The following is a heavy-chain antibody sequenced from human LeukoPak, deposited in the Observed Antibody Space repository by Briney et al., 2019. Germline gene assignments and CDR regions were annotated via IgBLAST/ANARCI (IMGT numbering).Heavy chain of an antibody. J-gene: IGHJ6*03. V-gene: IGHV4-34*01. D-gene: IGHD1-1*01. Sequence: PSETLSLTCAVYGGSFSGYYWSWIRQPPGKGLEWIGEINHSGSTNYNPSLKSRVTMSVDTSKNQFSLKLSSVTAADTAVYYCARKPRTTGTTTHSYYYYYYMDVWGKGTTVTVSS. CDR2: INHSGST. CDR3: ARKPRTTGTTTHSYYYYYYMDV. CDR1: GGSFSGYY.